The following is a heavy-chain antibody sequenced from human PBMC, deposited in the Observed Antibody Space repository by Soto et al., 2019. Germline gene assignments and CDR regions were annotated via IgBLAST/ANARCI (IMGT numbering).Heavy chain of an antibody. J-gene: IGHJ4*02. CDR3: ARSPGGFTVATYFFDY. Sequence: SGPTLVNPTPPLTLTCTFSGFSLSSKGMRVSWIRQPPGKALEWLARIDWDDDKFYSPSLRTRLTISKDTSKNQVVLTMTNVDPKDTATYCCARSPGGFTVATYFFDYWGQGTLVTVSS. V-gene: IGHV2-70*04. CDR2: IDWDDDK. D-gene: IGHD4-17*01. CDR1: GFSLSSKGMR.